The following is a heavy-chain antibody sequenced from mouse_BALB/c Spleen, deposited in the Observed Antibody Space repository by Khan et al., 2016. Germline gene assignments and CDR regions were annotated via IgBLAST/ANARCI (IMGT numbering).Heavy chain of an antibody. D-gene: IGHD1-1*02. CDR2: IWGDGSP. V-gene: IGHV2-6-7*01. CDR1: GFSLTGYG. CDR3: VRVWGDY. J-gene: IGHJ4*01. Sequence: QVQLKESGPGLVAPSQSLSITCTVSGFSLTGYGVNWVRQPPGKGLEWLGMIWGDGSPDYNSALNSRLSISKDNSKSQVFLKMNSLQTDDTARYYCVRVWGDYWGQGTSVTVSS.